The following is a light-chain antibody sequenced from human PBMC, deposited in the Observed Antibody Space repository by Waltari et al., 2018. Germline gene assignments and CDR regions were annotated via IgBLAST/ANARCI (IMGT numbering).Light chain of an antibody. CDR3: QKYNSAPHT. Sequence: DIQMTQSPSSLSASVGDRVTITCRASQGISDYLAWYQQTPGKIPRLLIYATSTLQSGVSSRFSGSGSGTDFTLTITSLQPEDVANYYCQKYNSAPHTFGGGTKVEIK. CDR1: QGISDY. V-gene: IGKV1-27*01. J-gene: IGKJ4*01. CDR2: ATS.